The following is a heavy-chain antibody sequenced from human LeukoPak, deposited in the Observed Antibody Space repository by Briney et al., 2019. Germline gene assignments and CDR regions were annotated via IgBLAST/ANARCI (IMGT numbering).Heavy chain of an antibody. CDR3: ARRGGSYFDY. CDR1: GFTFSSYG. CDR2: ISYDGSNK. J-gene: IGHJ4*02. D-gene: IGHD1-26*01. V-gene: IGHV3-30*03. Sequence: GRSLRLSCAASGFTFSSYGMHWVRQAPGKGLEWVAVISYDGSNKYYSDSVKGRFTISRENSKNTLYLQMNSLRVEDTAVYYCARRGGSYFDYWGQGTLVTVSS.